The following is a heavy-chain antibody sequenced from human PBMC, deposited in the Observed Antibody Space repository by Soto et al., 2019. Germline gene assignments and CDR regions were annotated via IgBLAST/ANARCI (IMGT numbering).Heavy chain of an antibody. V-gene: IGHV4-34*01. J-gene: IGHJ2*01. D-gene: IGHD1-7*01. Sequence: QVQLHQWGTELLKPSETLSLTCAVDGGSFSGFYWNWIRQTPGKGLEWIGEIDQSGGHQSGSRNFNPPLESRVIISGDTSKNQMSLKLNSVTAADTALYYCARGLKGGTTIYWYFDLWGRGTLVTVSS. CDR2: IDQSGGHQSGSR. CDR3: ARGLKGGTTIYWYFDL. CDR1: GGSFSGFY.